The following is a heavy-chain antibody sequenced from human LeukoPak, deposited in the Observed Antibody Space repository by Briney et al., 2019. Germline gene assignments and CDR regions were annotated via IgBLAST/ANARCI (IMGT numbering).Heavy chain of an antibody. V-gene: IGHV3-23*01. CDR2: ISGSGGST. Sequence: GGSLRLSCAASGFTFSSYAMSWVRQAPGKGLEWVSAISGSGGSTYYADSVKGRFTISRDNSKNTLYLQMNSLRAEDTAVYYCAKGRSGYSGYDQLDYWGQGTLVTVSS. D-gene: IGHD5-12*01. CDR3: AKGRSGYSGYDQLDY. CDR1: GFTFSSYA. J-gene: IGHJ4*02.